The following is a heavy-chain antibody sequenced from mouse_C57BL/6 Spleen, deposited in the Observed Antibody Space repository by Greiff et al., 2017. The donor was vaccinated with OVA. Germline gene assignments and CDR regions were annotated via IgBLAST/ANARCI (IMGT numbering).Heavy chain of an antibody. J-gene: IGHJ3*01. CDR2: ISYSGST. V-gene: IGHV3-1*01. Sequence: VQLKESGPGMVKPSQSLSLTCTVTGYSITSGYDWHWIRHFPGNKLEWMGYISYSGSTNYNPSLKSRISITHDTSKNHFFLKLNSVTTEDTATYYCARGDDGAWFAYWGQGTLVTVSA. D-gene: IGHD2-12*01. CDR3: ARGDDGAWFAY. CDR1: GYSITSGYD.